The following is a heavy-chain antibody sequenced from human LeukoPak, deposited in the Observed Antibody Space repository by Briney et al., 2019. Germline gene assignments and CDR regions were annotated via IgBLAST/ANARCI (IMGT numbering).Heavy chain of an antibody. D-gene: IGHD6-6*01. CDR2: INHSGST. V-gene: IGHV4-34*01. J-gene: IGHJ6*02. CDR3: ARGFKIAAIYYYYGMDV. CDR1: GGSFSGYY. Sequence: SETLSLTCAVYGGSFSGYYWSWIRQPPGKGLEWIGGINHSGSTNYNPSLKSRVTISVDTSKNQFSLKLSSVTAADTAVYYCARGFKIAAIYYYYGMDVWGQGTTVTVSS.